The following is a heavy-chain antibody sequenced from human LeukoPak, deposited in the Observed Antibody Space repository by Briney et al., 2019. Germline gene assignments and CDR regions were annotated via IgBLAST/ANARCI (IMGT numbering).Heavy chain of an antibody. CDR2: IRYDGSNK. J-gene: IGHJ5*02. CDR1: GFTFSSYG. D-gene: IGHD6-19*01. CDR3: AKDLAEFQWLLAPNWFDP. V-gene: IGHV3-30*02. Sequence: GGSLRLSCAASGFTFSSYGMHWVRQAPGKGLEWVAFIRYDGSNKYYADSVKGRFIISRDNSKNTLYLQMNSLRAEDTAVYYCAKDLAEFQWLLAPNWFDPWGQGALVTVSS.